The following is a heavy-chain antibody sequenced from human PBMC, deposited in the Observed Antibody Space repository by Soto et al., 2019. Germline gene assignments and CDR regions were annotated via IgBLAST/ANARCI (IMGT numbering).Heavy chain of an antibody. V-gene: IGHV1-2*04. CDR1: GDSFNDYY. J-gene: IGHJ6*03. CDR2: INPHGGVT. D-gene: IGHD5-12*01. CDR3: ARESGGATATLDYYYFYMDV. Sequence: QVQLVQSGAEVRKPGASVTVSCRSSGDSFNDYYIHWVRQAPGQGFEWMGWINPHGGVTKYAQKCQGWVSMTRDTSIRTVYMQLSRLRSDDTAVYYCARESGGATATLDYYYFYMDVWGTGTTVTVSS.